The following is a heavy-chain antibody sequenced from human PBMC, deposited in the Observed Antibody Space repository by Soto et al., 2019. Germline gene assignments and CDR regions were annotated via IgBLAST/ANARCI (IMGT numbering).Heavy chain of an antibody. CDR1: GDSIRGGGHY. Sequence: QVQLQESGPGLVKPSQTLSLTCSVSGDSIRGGGHYWNWIRQFPGKGLEWIGYVYHSGSTHYNPSLRRGITISIDTSKNQFSLRLISVTAADTALYYCARDTGLAPTVWGYWGHGTQVTVSS. CDR2: VYHSGST. J-gene: IGHJ4*03. D-gene: IGHD7-27*01. V-gene: IGHV4-31*03. CDR3: ARDTGLAPTVWGY.